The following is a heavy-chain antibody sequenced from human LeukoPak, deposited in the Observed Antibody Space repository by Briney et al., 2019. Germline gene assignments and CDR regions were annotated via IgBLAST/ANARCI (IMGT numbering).Heavy chain of an antibody. V-gene: IGHV4-39*07. CDR2: IYYSGST. Sequence: SETLSLTCTVSGGSISSSSYYWGWIRQPPGKGLEWIGRIYYSGSTYYNPSLNIRVTISVNTSTNQFSLTLSFVSAAQRAGYLCARGGQPPITTGGQGTLVTVSA. CDR1: GGSISSSSYY. D-gene: IGHD1-14*01. CDR3: ARGGQPPITT. J-gene: IGHJ4*02.